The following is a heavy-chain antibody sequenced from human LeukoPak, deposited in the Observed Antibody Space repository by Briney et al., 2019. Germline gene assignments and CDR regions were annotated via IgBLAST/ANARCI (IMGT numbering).Heavy chain of an antibody. CDR2: IYYSGST. CDR1: GGSLSSGGYY. CDR3: AREVITTSRGLDY. Sequence: SQTLSLTCTVSGGSLSSGGYYWSWLRQHPGRGLEGIGYIYYSGSTYYNPSLKSRVAISVDPSKNQFSLTLSSVTAADTAVYYCAREVITTSRGLDYWGQGTLVTVSS. D-gene: IGHD3-22*01. J-gene: IGHJ4*02. V-gene: IGHV4-31*03.